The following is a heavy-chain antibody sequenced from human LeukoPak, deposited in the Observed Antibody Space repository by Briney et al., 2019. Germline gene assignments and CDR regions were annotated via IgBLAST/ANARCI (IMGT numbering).Heavy chain of an antibody. CDR2: INPNSGGT. J-gene: IGHJ4*02. Sequence: ASVKVSCKASGYTFTGYYMHWVRQAPGQGLEWMGWINPNSGGTNYAQKFQGRVTMTRDTSISTAYMELSRLRSDGTAVYYCARGGEGPPGYGDYRYWGQGTLVTVSS. D-gene: IGHD4-17*01. CDR1: GYTFTGYY. CDR3: ARGGEGPPGYGDYRY. V-gene: IGHV1-2*02.